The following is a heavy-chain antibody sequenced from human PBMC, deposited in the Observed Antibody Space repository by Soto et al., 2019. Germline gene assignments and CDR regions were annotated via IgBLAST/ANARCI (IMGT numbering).Heavy chain of an antibody. CDR1: VYTLIMYY. V-gene: IGHV1-46*01. Sequence: LVKVSCKGSVYTLIMYYIHWMLLAPGQGLEWMGLINPSGGSTTYAQKFQGRVTMTRDTSTSTVYMDLSSLRSEDSAVYYCARSPYSSGYYYAIDYWGQGTQVTVSS. CDR2: INPSGGST. D-gene: IGHD3-22*01. J-gene: IGHJ4*02. CDR3: ARSPYSSGYYYAIDY.